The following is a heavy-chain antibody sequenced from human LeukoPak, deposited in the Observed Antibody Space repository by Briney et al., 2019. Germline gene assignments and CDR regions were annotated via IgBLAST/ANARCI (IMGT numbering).Heavy chain of an antibody. Sequence: PSETLSLTCTVSGGSISSSSDYWGWLRQPPGKGLEWIGSIYYSGSTYYNPSLKSRVTISVDTSKNLFSLKLSSVTAADTAVYYCARLIKGYSSYYYYYYMDVWGKGTTVTISS. V-gene: IGHV4-39*01. CDR1: GGSISSSSDY. D-gene: IGHD5-18*01. CDR3: ARLIKGYSSYYYYYYMDV. J-gene: IGHJ6*03. CDR2: IYYSGST.